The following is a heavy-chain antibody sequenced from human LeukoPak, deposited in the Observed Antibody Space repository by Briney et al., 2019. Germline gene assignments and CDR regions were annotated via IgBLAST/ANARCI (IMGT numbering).Heavy chain of an antibody. V-gene: IGHV3-48*01. CDR3: AKDREVTIYWFDP. CDR1: GFTFSSFG. J-gene: IGHJ5*02. D-gene: IGHD4-17*01. CDR2: ISSSSSTI. Sequence: PGGSLRLSCAASGFTFSSFGMNWVRQAPGKGLEWVSYISSSSSTIYYADSVKGRFTISRDNSKNTLYLQMNSLRAEDTAVYYCAKDREVTIYWFDPWGQGTLVTVSS.